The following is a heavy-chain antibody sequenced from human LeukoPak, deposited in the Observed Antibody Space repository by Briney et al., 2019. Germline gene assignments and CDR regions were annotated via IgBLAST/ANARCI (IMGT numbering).Heavy chain of an antibody. CDR1: GYTFTGYY. CDR2: IDPNSGGT. V-gene: IGHV1-2*06. J-gene: IGHJ6*03. CDR3: ARDSGRFGEEYYYYYYMDV. D-gene: IGHD3-10*01. Sequence: ASVKVSCKASGYTFTGYYMHWVRQAPGQGLEWMGRIDPNSGGTNYAQKFQGRVTMTRDTSISTAYMELSRLRSDDTAVYYCARDSGRFGEEYYYYYYMDVWGKGTTVTVSS.